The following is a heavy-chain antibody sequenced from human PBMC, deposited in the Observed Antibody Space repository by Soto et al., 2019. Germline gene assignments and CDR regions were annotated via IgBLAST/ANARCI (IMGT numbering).Heavy chain of an antibody. Sequence: QVQLQQWGAGLLTPSETLALTCAVSGGSFSGYFWCWIRQPPRKGLEWIGEITHTGGTNYNPSLKSRVTISTDTSKNQFALKVTSVTADDTGVYYCARGSSASSWYLQHWGQGTPVIVSS. CDR2: ITHTGGT. D-gene: IGHD6-13*01. J-gene: IGHJ1*01. CDR3: ARGSSASSWYLQH. CDR1: GGSFSGYF. V-gene: IGHV4-34*01.